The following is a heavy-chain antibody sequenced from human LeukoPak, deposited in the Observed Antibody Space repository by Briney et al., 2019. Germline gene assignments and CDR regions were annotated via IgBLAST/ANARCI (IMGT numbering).Heavy chain of an antibody. V-gene: IGHV1-69*13. CDR2: ITPIFGTP. Sequence: ASVKVSCKASGYTFTSYGISWVRQAPGQGLEWMGGITPIFGTPNYAQKFQGRVTITADESTSTAYMELSSLRAEDTAVYYCARGNTMFRGVIWGNYYYYYMDVWGKGTTVAISS. CDR3: ARGNTMFRGVIWGNYYYYYMDV. D-gene: IGHD3-10*01. J-gene: IGHJ6*03. CDR1: GYTFTSYG.